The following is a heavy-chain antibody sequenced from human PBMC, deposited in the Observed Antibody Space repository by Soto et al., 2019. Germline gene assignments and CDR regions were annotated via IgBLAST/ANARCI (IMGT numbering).Heavy chain of an antibody. D-gene: IGHD5-12*01. CDR1: GYTFTSYD. V-gene: IGHV1-8*01. Sequence: QVQLVQSGAEVKKPGASVKVSCKASGYTFTSYDINWVRQATGQGLEWMGWMNPNSGNPGYAQNFQGRVNMTRTTPIRTAYMELSSLRSEDTAVYYCERFLSGYVLSIDYWGQGTLVTVSS. J-gene: IGHJ4*02. CDR2: MNPNSGNP. CDR3: ERFLSGYVLSIDY.